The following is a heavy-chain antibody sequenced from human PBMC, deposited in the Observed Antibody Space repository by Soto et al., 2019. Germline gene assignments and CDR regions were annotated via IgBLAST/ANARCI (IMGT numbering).Heavy chain of an antibody. CDR3: AREAGAARLRGNYYYGMDV. CDR1: GYTFSGYY. Sequence: QVQLVQSGAEVKKPGASVKVSCKASGYTFSGYYMHWVRQAPGQGLEWMGWINPNSGGTNYAQKFQGWVTMTRDTAISTAYMELSRLRTDDTAVYYCAREAGAARLRGNYYYGMDVWGQGTTVTVSS. CDR2: INPNSGGT. D-gene: IGHD6-6*01. J-gene: IGHJ6*02. V-gene: IGHV1-2*04.